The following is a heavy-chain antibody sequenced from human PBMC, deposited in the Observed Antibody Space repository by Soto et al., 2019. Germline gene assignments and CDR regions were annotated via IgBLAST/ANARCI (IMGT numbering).Heavy chain of an antibody. CDR1: GFTFSDRY. V-gene: IGHV3-72*01. CDR2: SRNRANSYTT. J-gene: IGHJ4*02. CDR3: ARVARDREGFDS. Sequence: GGSLRFSCAASGFTFSDRYMDWVRQAPGKGLEWVGRSRNRANSYTTEYAASVKGRFTISRDDSKNSLYLQMNSLKTEDTAVFYCARVARDREGFDSWGQGTLVTVSS.